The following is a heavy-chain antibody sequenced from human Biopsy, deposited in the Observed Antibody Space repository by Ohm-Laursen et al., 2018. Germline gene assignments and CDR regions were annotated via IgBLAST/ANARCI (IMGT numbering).Heavy chain of an antibody. CDR3: ARDASQGFDS. CDR1: GFTFNNYW. V-gene: IGHV3-74*01. J-gene: IGHJ5*01. Sequence: SLRLSCAASGFTFNNYWMHWVRHAPGKGLVWVSRSNTDGSHTNYADSVKGRFTTPTDNAKNTLYLYMSSLTVEDTAVYFCARDASQGFDSWGQGTLVTVSS. CDR2: SNTDGSHT.